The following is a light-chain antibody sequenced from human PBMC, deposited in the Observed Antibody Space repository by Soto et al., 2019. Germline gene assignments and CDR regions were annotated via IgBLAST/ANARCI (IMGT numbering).Light chain of an antibody. CDR3: QQRSNWPPKLT. CDR1: QSVSSY. CDR2: DAS. J-gene: IGKJ4*01. V-gene: IGKV3-11*01. Sequence: EIVLTQSPATLSLSPGERATLSCRASQSVSSYLAWYQQKPGQAPRLLIYDASNRATGIPARFSGSGSGTGFTHTISSLEPEDFAVYYCQQRSNWPPKLTFGGGTKVEIK.